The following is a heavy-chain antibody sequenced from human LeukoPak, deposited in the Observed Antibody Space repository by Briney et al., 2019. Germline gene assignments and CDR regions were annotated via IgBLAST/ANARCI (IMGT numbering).Heavy chain of an antibody. CDR2: INPNSGGT. J-gene: IGHJ4*02. Sequence: ASVKVSCKASGYTFTGYYMHWVRQAPGQGLEWMGWINPNSGGTNYAQKFQGRVTMTRDTSISTAYMELSRLRSDDTAVYYYARLGYCSSTSCYQIDYWGQGTLVTVSS. D-gene: IGHD2-2*01. V-gene: IGHV1-2*02. CDR1: GYTFTGYY. CDR3: ARLGYCSSTSCYQIDY.